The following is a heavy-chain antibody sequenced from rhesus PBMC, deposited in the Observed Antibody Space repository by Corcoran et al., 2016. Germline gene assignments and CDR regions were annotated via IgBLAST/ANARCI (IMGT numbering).Heavy chain of an antibody. Sequence: QVQLQESGPGLVKPSETLSLTCAVSGGSISSGYYYWSWIRQSPGKGRECVGYIPYGGRTRYNTSLKSLITISRDTSRKQFALKLSSVTAADTAEYYCASLSYFEFWGQGALVTVSS. CDR1: GGSISSGYYY. CDR3: ASLSYFEF. CDR2: IPYGGRT. J-gene: IGHJ1*01. V-gene: IGHV4-122*02.